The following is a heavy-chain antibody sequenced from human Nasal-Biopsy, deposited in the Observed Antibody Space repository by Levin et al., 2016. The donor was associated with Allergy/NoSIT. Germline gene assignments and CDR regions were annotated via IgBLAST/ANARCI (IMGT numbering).Heavy chain of an antibody. D-gene: IGHD3-10*01. CDR3: TRAHNYASGSRIDY. CDR1: GFRFDDYA. J-gene: IGHJ4*02. CDR2: ISWNSDII. Sequence: GGSLRLSCAASGFRFDDYAMNWVRQAPGKGLEWVSRISWNSDIIGYADSVKGRFTISRDNAKNTLYVQMNGLRVEDTAVYYCTRAHNYASGSRIDYWGQGSLVTVSS. V-gene: IGHV3-9*01.